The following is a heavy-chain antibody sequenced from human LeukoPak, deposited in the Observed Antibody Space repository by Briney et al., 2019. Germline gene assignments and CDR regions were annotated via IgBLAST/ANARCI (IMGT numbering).Heavy chain of an antibody. J-gene: IGHJ4*02. CDR2: IIPIFGAT. V-gene: IGHV1-69*05. CDR1: GGTFSSYA. CDR3: ARDRLDGDYTDY. Sequence: SVKVSCKASGGTFSSYAFTWVRQAPGQGLEWMGRIIPIFGATNYAQKFQGRVTITTDESTTTAYMELSGLTSEDTAVYYCARDRLDGDYTDYWGQGTLVTVSS. D-gene: IGHD4-17*01.